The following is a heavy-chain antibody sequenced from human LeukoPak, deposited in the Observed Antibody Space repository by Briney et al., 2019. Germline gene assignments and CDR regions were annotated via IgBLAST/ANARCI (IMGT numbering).Heavy chain of an antibody. CDR1: GGSISTYY. J-gene: IGHJ4*02. D-gene: IGHD3-22*01. CDR3: ARQREYYESSGYYSFDY. V-gene: IGHV4-59*08. Sequence: PSETLSLTCTVSGGSISTYYWGWIRQPPGKGLEWIGYIYSSGSTDYNPSLKSRVTISVDTSKNQFSLKLSSVTAADTAVYYCARQREYYESSGYYSFDYWGQGTLVTVSS. CDR2: IYSSGST.